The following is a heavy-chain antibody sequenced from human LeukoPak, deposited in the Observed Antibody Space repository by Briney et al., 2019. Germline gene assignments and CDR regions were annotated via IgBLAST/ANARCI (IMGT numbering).Heavy chain of an antibody. CDR3: AREFPFRYSGYDSPRGGFDY. Sequence: PSETLSLTCTVSGGSISSSSYYWGWIRQPPGKGLEWIGCIYYSGSTYYNPSLKSRVTISVDTSKNQFSLKLSSVTAADTAVYYCAREFPFRYSGYDSPRGGFDYWGQGTLDTVSS. J-gene: IGHJ4*02. CDR1: GGSISSSSYY. D-gene: IGHD5-12*01. CDR2: IYYSGST. V-gene: IGHV4-39*07.